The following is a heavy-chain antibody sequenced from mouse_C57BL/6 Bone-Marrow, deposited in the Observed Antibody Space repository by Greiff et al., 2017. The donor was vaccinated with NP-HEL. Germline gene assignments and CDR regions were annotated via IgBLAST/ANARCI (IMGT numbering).Heavy chain of an antibody. V-gene: IGHV5-6*02. CDR1: GFTFSSYC. CDR3: ARQGYGSGVLY. CDR2: ISSGGSYT. Sequence: EVKLVESGGDLVKPGGSLKLSCAASGFTFSSYCMSWVRQTPDKRLEWVATISSGGSYTYYPDSVKGRFTISRDNAKNTLYLQMSSLKSEDTAMYYCARQGYGSGVLYWGQGTTLTVSS. D-gene: IGHD1-1*01. J-gene: IGHJ2*01.